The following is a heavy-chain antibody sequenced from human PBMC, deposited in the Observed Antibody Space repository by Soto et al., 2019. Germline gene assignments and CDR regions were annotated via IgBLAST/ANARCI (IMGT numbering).Heavy chain of an antibody. CDR1: GFTFDDYA. D-gene: IGHD4-4*01. J-gene: IGHJ3*02. CDR3: AKDLYSNYGDAFDI. V-gene: IGHV3-9*01. CDR2: ISWNSDNI. Sequence: PGGSLRLSCAASGFTFDDYAMHWVRQAPGKGLEWVSGISWNSDNIGYADSVEGRFTISRDNVKNSLYLQMNSLRAEDTALYYCAKDLYSNYGDAFDIWGQGTMVTVSS.